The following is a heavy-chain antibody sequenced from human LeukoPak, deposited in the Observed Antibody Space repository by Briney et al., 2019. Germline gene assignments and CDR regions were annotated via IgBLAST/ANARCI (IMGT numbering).Heavy chain of an antibody. D-gene: IGHD3-22*01. CDR3: ARAIVMIAVDMDV. Sequence: GGSLRLSCAASGFTFSSYSMNWVRQAPGKGLEWVSSISSSSSYIYYADSVKGRFTISRDNAKNSLYLQMNSLRAEDTAVYYCARAIVMIAVDMDVWGKGTTVTVSS. V-gene: IGHV3-21*01. CDR1: GFTFSSYS. CDR2: ISSSSSYI. J-gene: IGHJ6*03.